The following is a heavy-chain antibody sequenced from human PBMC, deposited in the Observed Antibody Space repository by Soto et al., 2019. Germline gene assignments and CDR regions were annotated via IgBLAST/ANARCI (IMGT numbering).Heavy chain of an antibody. D-gene: IGHD6-19*01. J-gene: IGHJ6*03. Sequence: QVQLVESGGGVVQPGRSLRLSCAASGFTFSSYGMHWVRQAPGKGLEWVAGISYDGSNKYYADSVKGRFTISRDNSKNTLYLQMNSRRYEDTAVYYCAKDHRGWYWVRYYYYMDVWGKGTTVTVSS. CDR1: GFTFSSYG. V-gene: IGHV3-30*18. CDR2: ISYDGSNK. CDR3: AKDHRGWYWVRYYYYMDV.